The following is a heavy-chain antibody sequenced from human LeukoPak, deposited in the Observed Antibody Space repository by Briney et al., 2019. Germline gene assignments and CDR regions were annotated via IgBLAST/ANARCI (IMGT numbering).Heavy chain of an antibody. V-gene: IGHV3-23*01. J-gene: IGHJ6*02. CDR2: ISGSGGST. Sequence: GGSLRLSCAASGFTFSSYAMSWVRQAPGKGLEWVSAISGSGGSTYYADSVKGRFTISRDNSKNTLYLQMNSLRAEHTAVYYCAKAKYYGSPLMDVSGQATTATVSS. D-gene: IGHD3-10*01. CDR1: GFTFSSYA. CDR3: AKAKYYGSPLMDV.